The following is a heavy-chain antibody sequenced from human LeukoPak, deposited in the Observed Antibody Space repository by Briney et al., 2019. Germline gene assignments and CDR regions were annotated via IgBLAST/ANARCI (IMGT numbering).Heavy chain of an antibody. Sequence: HPGGSLRLSCAASGFTFPDYAMHWVRQPPRKGLEWVCLISGNGRSTYYADSVKGRFTISSDNSKNSLYLQMNSLRTEDTAFYYCAKDIFLYSGSWYGGHYWGQGTLVTVSS. CDR3: AKDIFLYSGSWYGGHY. V-gene: IGHV3-43*02. CDR1: GFTFPDYA. CDR2: ISGNGRST. J-gene: IGHJ4*02. D-gene: IGHD5-12*01.